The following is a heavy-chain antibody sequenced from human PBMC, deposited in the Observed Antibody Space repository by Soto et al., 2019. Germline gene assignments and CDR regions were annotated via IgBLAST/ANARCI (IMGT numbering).Heavy chain of an antibody. Sequence: EVQLVESGGGLVQPGGSLRLSCAASGFTFSSYAMHWVRQAPGKGLEYVSAISSNGGSTYYANSVKGRFTISRDNSKNTLYLQMGRLRAEDMAVYYCARDQGVTFGGVIVSDAFDIWGQGTMVTVSS. J-gene: IGHJ3*02. CDR1: GFTFSSYA. D-gene: IGHD3-16*02. CDR2: ISSNGGST. V-gene: IGHV3-64*01. CDR3: ARDQGVTFGGVIVSDAFDI.